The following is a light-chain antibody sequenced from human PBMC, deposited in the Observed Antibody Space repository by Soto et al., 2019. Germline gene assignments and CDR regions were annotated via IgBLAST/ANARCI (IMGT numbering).Light chain of an antibody. Sequence: EIVLTQSPATLSLSPGERATLSCRASQSVSSYLAWYQQKPGQAPRLLIYDASNRATGIPARFSGSGSGTDFTFTISSLEPEDFAVYYCQQRSNWPPGGTFGPGTKVEIK. CDR3: QQRSNWPPGGT. CDR2: DAS. J-gene: IGKJ3*01. V-gene: IGKV3-11*01. CDR1: QSVSSY.